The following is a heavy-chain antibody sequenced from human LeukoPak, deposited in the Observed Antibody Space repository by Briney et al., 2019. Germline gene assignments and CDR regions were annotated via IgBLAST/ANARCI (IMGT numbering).Heavy chain of an antibody. CDR2: MNPNSGNT. D-gene: IGHD1-26*01. V-gene: IGHV1-8*01. J-gene: IGHJ1*01. CDR3: ARRVGGSYSGQYFQH. CDR1: GYTFTSYD. Sequence: ASVKVSCKASGYTFTSYDINWVRQPTGQGLEWMGWMNPNSGNTGYAQKFQGRVTMTRNTSISTAYMELSSLRSEDTAVYCCARRVGGSYSGQYFQHWGQGTLVTVSS.